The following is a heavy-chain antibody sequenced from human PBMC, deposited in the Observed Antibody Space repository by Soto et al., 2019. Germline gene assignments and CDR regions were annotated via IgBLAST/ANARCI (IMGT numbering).Heavy chain of an antibody. CDR1: GITFSDYY. CDR2: ISTSGRTV. D-gene: IGHD5-18*01. CDR3: ATTVDTAMISYYFDY. Sequence: GGSLRLSCVVSGITFSDYYMSWIRQAPGKGLEWVSYISTSGRTVYYADSVKGRFTMSRDNAKNLLYLQMSSLRAEDTAVYYCATTVDTAMISYYFDYWGQGTLVTVSS. J-gene: IGHJ4*02. V-gene: IGHV3-11*01.